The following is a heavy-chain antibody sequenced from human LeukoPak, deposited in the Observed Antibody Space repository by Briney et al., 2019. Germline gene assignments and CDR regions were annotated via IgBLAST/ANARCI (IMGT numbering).Heavy chain of an antibody. CDR3: ARARYYDSSGYYGDLEIDY. D-gene: IGHD3-22*01. V-gene: IGHV1-18*01. Sequence: GASVTVSCKASGYPFTSYGISWVGQARGQGLECMGWISVYNGNTNYAQKLQGRVTMTTDTSTSTAYMELRSLRSDDTAVYYCARARYYDSSGYYGDLEIDYWGHGTLVTVSS. CDR1: GYPFTSYG. J-gene: IGHJ4*01. CDR2: ISVYNGNT.